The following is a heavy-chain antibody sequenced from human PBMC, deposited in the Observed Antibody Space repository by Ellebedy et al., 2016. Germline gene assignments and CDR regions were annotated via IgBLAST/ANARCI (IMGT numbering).Heavy chain of an antibody. CDR2: IRSKANSYAT. Sequence: GESLKISCAASGFTFSGSAMHWVRQASGKGLEWVGRIRSKANSYATAYAASVKGRFTISRDDSKNTAYLQMNSLKTEDTAVYYCTRVEMATIMNFDYWGQGTLVTVSS. D-gene: IGHD5-24*01. V-gene: IGHV3-73*01. CDR1: GFTFSGSA. CDR3: TRVEMATIMNFDY. J-gene: IGHJ4*02.